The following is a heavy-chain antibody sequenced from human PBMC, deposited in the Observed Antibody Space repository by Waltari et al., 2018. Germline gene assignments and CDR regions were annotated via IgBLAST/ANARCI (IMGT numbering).Heavy chain of an antibody. CDR3: AILTSGGVVVIRGEYFQH. V-gene: IGHV1-2*06. Sequence: QVQLVQSGAEVKKPGASVKVSCKASGYTFTGYYMHWVRQAPGQGLEWMGRINPNSGGTNYAQKFQGRVTMTRDTSISTAYMELSRLRSDDTAVYYCAILTSGGVVVIRGEYFQHWGQGTLVTVSS. CDR1: GYTFTGYY. CDR2: INPNSGGT. D-gene: IGHD3-22*01. J-gene: IGHJ1*01.